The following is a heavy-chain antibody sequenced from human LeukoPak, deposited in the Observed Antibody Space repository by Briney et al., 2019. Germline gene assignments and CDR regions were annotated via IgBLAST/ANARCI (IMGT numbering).Heavy chain of an antibody. CDR2: IIPILGIA. J-gene: IGHJ4*02. V-gene: IGHV1-69*04. CDR1: GGTFSSYA. CDR3: ARDYLSSGWSEAFDY. Sequence: ASVKVSCKASGGTFSSYAISWVRQAPGQGLGWMGRIIPILGIANYAQKFQGRVTITADKSTSTAYMELSSLRSEDTAVYYCARDYLSSGWSEAFDYWGQGTLVTVSS. D-gene: IGHD6-19*01.